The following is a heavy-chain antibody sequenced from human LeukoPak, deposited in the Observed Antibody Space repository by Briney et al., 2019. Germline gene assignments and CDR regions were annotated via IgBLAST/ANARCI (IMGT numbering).Heavy chain of an antibody. CDR2: ISSSGSTI. CDR1: GFTFTSYS. V-gene: IGHV3-48*04. D-gene: IGHD1-14*01. J-gene: IGHJ4*02. Sequence: GGSLRLSCAASGFTFTSYSMNWVRQAPGKGLEWVSYISSSGSTIYYADSVKGRFTISRDNAKNSLYLQMNSLRAEDTAVYYCARDNGTPGTLDYWGQGTLLTVSS. CDR3: ARDNGTPGTLDY.